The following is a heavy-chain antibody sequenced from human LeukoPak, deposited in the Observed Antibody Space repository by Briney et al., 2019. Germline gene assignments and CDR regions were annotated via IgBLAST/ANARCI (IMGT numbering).Heavy chain of an antibody. V-gene: IGHV1-2*02. J-gene: IGHJ4*02. D-gene: IGHD5-12*01. Sequence: ASVKVSCKDSGYTFTGYYMHWVRQAPGQGLEWMGWINPNSGGTNYAQKFQGRVTMTRDTSISTAYMELSRLRSDDTAVYYCARDKGWWLPDPLFYFDYWGQGTLVTVSS. CDR1: GYTFTGYY. CDR3: ARDKGWWLPDPLFYFDY. CDR2: INPNSGGT.